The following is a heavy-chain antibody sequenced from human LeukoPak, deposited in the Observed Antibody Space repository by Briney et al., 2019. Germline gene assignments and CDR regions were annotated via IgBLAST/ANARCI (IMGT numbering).Heavy chain of an antibody. CDR1: GGSISSSSAY. V-gene: IGHV4-39*01. D-gene: IGHD5-18*01. Sequence: SETLSLTCTVSGGSISSSSAYWGWIRQPPGKGLEWIGSIYYSKNTYYNPSLKGRVTISADTSKNQFSLTLGSVSATDTAVYYCVSPRGFSYGYSDYWGQGTLVTVSS. J-gene: IGHJ4*02. CDR2: IYYSKNT. CDR3: VSPRGFSYGYSDY.